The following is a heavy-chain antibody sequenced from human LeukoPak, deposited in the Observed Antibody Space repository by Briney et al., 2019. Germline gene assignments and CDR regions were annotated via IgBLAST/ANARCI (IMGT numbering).Heavy chain of an antibody. CDR2: INHSGST. V-gene: IGHV4-34*01. CDR1: GGSFSGYY. D-gene: IGHD3-10*01. Sequence: PSETLSLSCAVYGGSFSGYYWSWIRQPPGKGLEWIGEINHSGSTNYNPSLKIRVTISVDTSKNQFSLKLSSVTAADTAVYDCAGYYGSGSGLDYWGQGTLVTVSS. J-gene: IGHJ4*02. CDR3: AGYYGSGSGLDY.